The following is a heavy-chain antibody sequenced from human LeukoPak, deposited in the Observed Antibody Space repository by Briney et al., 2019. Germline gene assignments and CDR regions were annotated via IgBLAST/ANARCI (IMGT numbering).Heavy chain of an antibody. D-gene: IGHD3-22*01. CDR3: ATPSGNSSGYFDAFDI. CDR2: FDPEDGET. V-gene: IGHV1-24*01. CDR1: GYTLTELS. J-gene: IGHJ3*02. Sequence: ASVKVSCKVSGYTLTELSMQWVRQAPGKGLEWMGGFDPEDGETIYAQKFQGRVTMTEDTSTDTAYMELSSLRSEDTAVYYCATPSGNSSGYFDAFDIWGQGTMVTVSS.